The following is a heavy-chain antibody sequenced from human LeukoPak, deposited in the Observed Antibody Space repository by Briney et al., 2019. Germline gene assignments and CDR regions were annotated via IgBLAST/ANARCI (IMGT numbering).Heavy chain of an antibody. CDR2: ISSSGSTI. V-gene: IGHV3-11*04. CDR3: ARGALKYYYDSSGYGY. D-gene: IGHD3-22*01. J-gene: IGHJ4*02. Sequence: GGSLRLSCAASGFTFSDYYMSWIRQAPGKGLEWVSYISSSGSTIYYADSVKGRFTISRDNAKNSLYLQMNSLRAEDTAVYYCARGALKYYYDSSGYGYWGQGTLVTVSS. CDR1: GFTFSDYY.